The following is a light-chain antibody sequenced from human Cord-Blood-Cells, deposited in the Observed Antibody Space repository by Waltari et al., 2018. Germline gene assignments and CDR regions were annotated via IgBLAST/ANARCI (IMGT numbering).Light chain of an antibody. CDR1: QSVSSSY. CDR2: GAS. J-gene: IGKJ2*01. V-gene: IGKV3-20*01. Sequence: EIVLTQSPGTLSLSPGERATLSCRASQSVSSSYLAWYQQKTGQAPRLLIYGASSRATCIPDRFSGSGSGTDFTLTISGLEPEDFAGYYCQQYGSSMYTFGQVTKLEIK. CDR3: QQYGSSMYT.